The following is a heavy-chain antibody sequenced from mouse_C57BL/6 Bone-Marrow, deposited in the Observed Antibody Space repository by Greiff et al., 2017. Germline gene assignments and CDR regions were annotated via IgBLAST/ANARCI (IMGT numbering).Heavy chain of an antibody. J-gene: IGHJ2*01. CDR3: ARLRSPYGLLYFDD. D-gene: IGHD2-3*01. CDR1: GYTFTDYY. Sequence: VQLQQSGPVLVKPGASVKMSCKASGYTFTDYYMNWVKQSHGKSLEWIGVINPYNGGTSYNQKFKGKATLTVDNSSSTAFMELNSLTSEDSAVYYCARLRSPYGLLYFDDWGQGTTLTVSS. CDR2: INPYNGGT. V-gene: IGHV1-19*01.